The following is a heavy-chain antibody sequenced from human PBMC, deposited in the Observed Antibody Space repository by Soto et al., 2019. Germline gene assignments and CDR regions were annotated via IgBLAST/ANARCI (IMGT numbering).Heavy chain of an antibody. CDR1: GFTFSSYG. Sequence: QVQLVESGGGVVQPGRSLRLSCAASGFTFSSYGMHWVRQAPGKGLEWVAVIWYDGSNKYYADSVKGRFTISRDNSKNTLQLQMNRRRAEDTAVYYCARGTRTTVTMDGYWGQGTLVTVSS. V-gene: IGHV3-33*01. CDR2: IWYDGSNK. CDR3: ARGTRTTVTMDGY. J-gene: IGHJ4*02. D-gene: IGHD4-17*01.